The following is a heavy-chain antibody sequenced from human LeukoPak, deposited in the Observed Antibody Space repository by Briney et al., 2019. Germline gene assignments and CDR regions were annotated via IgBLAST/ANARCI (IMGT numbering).Heavy chain of an antibody. CDR2: INQDGSQK. Sequence: GGSLRLSCADSGFTFNKYSMSWVRQAPGKGLEWMANINQDGSQKYYLDSVKGRFTISRDNAKSSVYLQMNSLRAEDTALYYCARGLATAAAYWGQGTLVTVSS. CDR3: ARGLATAAAY. D-gene: IGHD6-13*01. V-gene: IGHV3-7*01. J-gene: IGHJ4*02. CDR1: GFTFNKYS.